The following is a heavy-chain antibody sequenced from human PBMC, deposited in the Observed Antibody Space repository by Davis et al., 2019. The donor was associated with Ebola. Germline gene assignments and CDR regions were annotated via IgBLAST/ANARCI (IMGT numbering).Heavy chain of an antibody. V-gene: IGHV3-23*01. Sequence: GESLKISCAASGFTFSDYYMSWIRQAPGKGLEWVSGISGSGGSTYHADSVKGRFTVSRDNSKNTLYLQMNSLRAEDTAVYYCAKDNFVSGWLLLPFYYFDYWGQGTLVTVSS. CDR3: AKDNFVSGWLLLPFYYFDY. CDR2: ISGSGGST. D-gene: IGHD3-22*01. CDR1: GFTFSDYY. J-gene: IGHJ4*02.